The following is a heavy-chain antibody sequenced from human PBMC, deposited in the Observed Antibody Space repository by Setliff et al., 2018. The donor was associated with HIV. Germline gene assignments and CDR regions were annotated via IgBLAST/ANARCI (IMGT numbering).Heavy chain of an antibody. J-gene: IGHJ6*03. CDR1: GYSLSTYA. Sequence: ASVKVSCKASGYSLSTYAISWVRQAPGQGLEWMGWIDSNNGNRNFAQKFRGRVTMTTDISTNTAYMEVRSLSFDDKAVYYCVRLTADRTNYYYYMDVWGKGTTVTVS. CDR3: VRLTADRTNYYYYMDV. CDR2: IDSNNGNR. D-gene: IGHD2-8*01. V-gene: IGHV1-18*01.